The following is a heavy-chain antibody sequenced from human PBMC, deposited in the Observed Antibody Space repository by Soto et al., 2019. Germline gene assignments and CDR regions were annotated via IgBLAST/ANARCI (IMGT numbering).Heavy chain of an antibody. CDR1: GGSFSGYY. D-gene: IGHD1-26*01. CDR3: ARGRAYRT. CDR2: INHSGST. V-gene: IGHV4-34*01. J-gene: IGHJ5*02. Sequence: SETLSLTCAVYGGSFSGYYWSWIRQPPGKGLEWIGEINHSGSTNYNPSLKSRVTISVDTSKNQFSLKLSSVTAADTAVYYCARGRAYRTWGQGTLVTVSS.